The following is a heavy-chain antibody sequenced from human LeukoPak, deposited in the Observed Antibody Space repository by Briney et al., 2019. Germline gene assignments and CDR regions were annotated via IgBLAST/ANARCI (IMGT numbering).Heavy chain of an antibody. CDR1: GGSINSGDYY. D-gene: IGHD3-22*01. CDR3: ASYYDSSGPTFDY. Sequence: SETLSLTCTVSGGSINSGDYYWRWIRQPPGKGLEWIGHIYYSGTTYYNPSLKSRVTISVDTSKNQFSLKLSSVTAADTAVYYCASYYDSSGPTFDYWGQGTPVTVSS. J-gene: IGHJ4*02. CDR2: IYYSGTT. V-gene: IGHV4-30-4*01.